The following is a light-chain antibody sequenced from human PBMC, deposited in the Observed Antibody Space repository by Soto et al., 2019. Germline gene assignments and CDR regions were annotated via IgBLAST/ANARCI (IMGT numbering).Light chain of an antibody. Sequence: EIVLTQSPGTLSLSPGERATLSCRASQSVSNYLAWYQQKPGQAPRLLIYVASSRATGIPDRFSGSGSGTDFTLTISRLEPEDFAVYYCQQYGGSPQPFGQGTKVEIK. V-gene: IGKV3-20*01. J-gene: IGKJ1*01. CDR3: QQYGGSPQP. CDR2: VAS. CDR1: QSVSNY.